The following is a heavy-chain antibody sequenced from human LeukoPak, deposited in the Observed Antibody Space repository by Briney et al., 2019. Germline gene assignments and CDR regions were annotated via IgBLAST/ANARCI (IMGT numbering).Heavy chain of an antibody. CDR2: INPNSGGT. CDR3: ARVGPPGIAVADTN. Sequence: ASVKVSCEASGYTFTGYYMHWVRQAPGQGLEWMGWINPNSGGTNYAQKFQGRVTMTRDTSISTAYMELSRLRSDDTAVYYCARVGPPGIAVADTNWGQGTLVTVSS. J-gene: IGHJ4*02. CDR1: GYTFTGYY. V-gene: IGHV1-2*02. D-gene: IGHD6-19*01.